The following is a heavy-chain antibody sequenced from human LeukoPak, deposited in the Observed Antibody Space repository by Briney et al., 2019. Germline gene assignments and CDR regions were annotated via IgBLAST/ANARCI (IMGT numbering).Heavy chain of an antibody. CDR3: ARLPGEFTIYDY. CDR2: ISSSSSYI. J-gene: IGHJ4*02. Sequence: PGGSLRLSCTASGFTFSSYSLNWVRQAPGKGLEWVSSISSSSSYIYYADSVKGRFIISRDNARNSLSLQMDSLRVEDTAVYYCARLPGEFTIYDYWGQGTLVTVSS. V-gene: IGHV3-21*01. D-gene: IGHD3-3*01. CDR1: GFTFSSYS.